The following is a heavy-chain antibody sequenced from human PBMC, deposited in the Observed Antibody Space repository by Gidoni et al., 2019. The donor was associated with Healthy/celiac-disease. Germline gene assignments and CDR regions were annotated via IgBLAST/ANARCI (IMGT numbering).Heavy chain of an antibody. D-gene: IGHD3-10*01. CDR2: ISSSSSYI. CDR1: GITFSSYS. V-gene: IGHV3-21*01. Sequence: EAQLVESGGGLVKPGGSLRLSCAASGITFSSYSMNWVRQAPGKGLGWVSSISSSSSYICYADSVKGRFTISRDNAKNSLYLQMNSLGAEDTAVYYCARAGFGESEYDYWGQGTLVTVSS. J-gene: IGHJ4*02. CDR3: ARAGFGESEYDY.